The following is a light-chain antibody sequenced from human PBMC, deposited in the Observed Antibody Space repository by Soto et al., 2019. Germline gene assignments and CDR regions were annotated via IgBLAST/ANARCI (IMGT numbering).Light chain of an antibody. CDR3: MQRLEFPST. J-gene: IGKJ2*01. CDR2: TLS. Sequence: EIVMTQSPLSLSVTPGESASMSCRSSQSLFESGGRHTFVDWYLLKEGLPPQLMIYTLSYRAPGVSDRFSGSGSDTNFTLKISSVETEDVGVYYCMQRLEFPSTFGQGTKLEIK. V-gene: IGKV2-40*01. CDR1: QSLFESGGRHTF.